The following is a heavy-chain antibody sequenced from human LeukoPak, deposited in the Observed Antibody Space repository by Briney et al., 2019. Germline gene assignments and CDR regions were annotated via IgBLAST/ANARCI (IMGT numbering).Heavy chain of an antibody. CDR1: GGSISSGGYS. J-gene: IGHJ3*02. CDR2: IYHSGST. CDR3: ARHRFLEWLFDGGNQDAFDI. Sequence: PSETLSLTCAVSGGSISSGGYSWSWLRQPPGKGLVWIGYIYHSGSTYYNPSLQSRVTISVDTSKNQFSLRLSSVTAADTAVYYCARHRFLEWLFDGGNQDAFDIWGQGTMVTVSS. D-gene: IGHD3-3*01. V-gene: IGHV4-30-2*01.